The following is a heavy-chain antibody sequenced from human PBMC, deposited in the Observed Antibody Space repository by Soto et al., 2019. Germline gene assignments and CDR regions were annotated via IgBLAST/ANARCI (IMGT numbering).Heavy chain of an antibody. J-gene: IGHJ4*02. CDR3: ARRYGSFFAY. D-gene: IGHD5-18*01. CDR1: GGSISSSDDY. CDR2: IYYSGST. V-gene: IGHV4-61*05. Sequence: SETLSLTCTVSGGSISSSDDYWGWIRQPPGKGLEWIGYIYYSGSTNYNPSLKSRVTISVDTSKNQFSLKLSSVTAADTAVYYCARRYGSFFAYWGQGTLVTVSS.